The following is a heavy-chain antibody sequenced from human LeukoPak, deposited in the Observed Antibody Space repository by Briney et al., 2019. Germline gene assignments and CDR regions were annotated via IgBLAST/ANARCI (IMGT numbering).Heavy chain of an antibody. CDR2: ISSSGSTI. Sequence: GGSLRLSCAASGFTFSDYYMSWIRQAPGKGLEWVSYISSSGSTIYYADSVKGRFTISRDNAKNSLYLQMNSLRAEDTAVYYCARSGDGYNSPPLSKDAFDIWGQGTMVTVSS. D-gene: IGHD5-24*01. V-gene: IGHV3-11*04. J-gene: IGHJ3*02. CDR3: ARSGDGYNSPPLSKDAFDI. CDR1: GFTFSDYY.